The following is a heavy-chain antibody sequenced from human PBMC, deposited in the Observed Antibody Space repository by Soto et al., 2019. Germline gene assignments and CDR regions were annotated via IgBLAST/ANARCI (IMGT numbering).Heavy chain of an antibody. Sequence: EVQLLESGGGLVQPGGSLRLSCAACGFTFSSYGMSWVRQAPGKGLEWVSTITGSGGSTYYAESVRGRFTVSRDNSKNTIYLQMNSLRGDDTALYYCARRTGTTENFDSWGQGTLVTVSS. V-gene: IGHV3-23*01. D-gene: IGHD4-4*01. CDR2: ITGSGGST. CDR3: ARRTGTTENFDS. J-gene: IGHJ4*02. CDR1: GFTFSSYG.